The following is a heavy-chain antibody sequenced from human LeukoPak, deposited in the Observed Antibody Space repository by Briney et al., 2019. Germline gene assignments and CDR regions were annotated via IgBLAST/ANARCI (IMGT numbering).Heavy chain of an antibody. CDR1: GFTFSRYH. CDR3: AKDLISEQWPRRDYYYYMDV. J-gene: IGHJ6*03. D-gene: IGHD6-19*01. Sequence: PGGSLRLSCAASGFTFSRYHMNCVRQAPGKGLEWVSYISSSSSTIYYADSVKGRFTISRDNSKNSLYLQMNSLRTEDTALYYCAKDLISEQWPRRDYYYYMDVWGKGTTVTISS. CDR2: ISSSSSTI. V-gene: IGHV3-48*04.